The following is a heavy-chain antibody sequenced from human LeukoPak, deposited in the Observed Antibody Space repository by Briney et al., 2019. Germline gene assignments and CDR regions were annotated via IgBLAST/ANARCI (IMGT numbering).Heavy chain of an antibody. CDR3: ARVRATGAHDC. CDR2: INHSGST. CDR1: GGSFSGYY. Sequence: SETLSLTCAVYGGSFSGYYWSWIRHPPGKGLEWIWEINHSGSTNYNPSLKSRVTISVDTSKNQFSLKLSSVTGADAAVYYCARVRATGAHDCWGQGTLVTVSS. J-gene: IGHJ4*02. V-gene: IGHV4-34*01. D-gene: IGHD7-27*01.